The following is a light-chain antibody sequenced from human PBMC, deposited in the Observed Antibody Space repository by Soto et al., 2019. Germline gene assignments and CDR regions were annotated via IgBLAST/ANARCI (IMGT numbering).Light chain of an antibody. CDR3: SSYAGTNSV. J-gene: IGLJ1*01. V-gene: IGLV2-8*01. CDR1: SSDVGANNY. CDR2: EVT. Sequence: QSALTQPPSASGSPGQSVTISCTGTSSDVGANNYVSWYQQHPGKAPKLMIYEVTKRPSGVPDRFSGSKSGNTASLTVSGLQAEDEADYYCSSYAGTNSVFATGTTLTVL.